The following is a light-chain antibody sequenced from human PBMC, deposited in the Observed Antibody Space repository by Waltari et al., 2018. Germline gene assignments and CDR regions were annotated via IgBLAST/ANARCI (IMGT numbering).Light chain of an antibody. Sequence: QSVLTQPPSVSGAPGLRVTLSCPGISSNVGANYDVHCYQQVPPTAPKLLIYANSNRPSGVPDRFSGSKSGTSASLAITGLQAEDEADYYCQSHDHSLHAYVFGTGTKVTVL. CDR3: QSHDHSLHAYV. CDR1: SSNVGANYD. CDR2: ANS. V-gene: IGLV1-40*01. J-gene: IGLJ1*01.